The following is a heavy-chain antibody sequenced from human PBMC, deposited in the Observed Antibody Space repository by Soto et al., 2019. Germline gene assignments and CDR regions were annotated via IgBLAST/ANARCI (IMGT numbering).Heavy chain of an antibody. Sequence: EVQLVESGGGLVQPGGSLRLSCAASGFTFSLYSMSWVRQAPGKGWGWVSYISRSSTGIHYADSVKGRFTISRDDATNSMHLQMNSLRDGDTAVYYCARAVTWGLDVWGQGTTVSISS. J-gene: IGHJ6*02. CDR3: ARAVTWGLDV. D-gene: IGHD3-10*01. CDR1: GFTFSLYS. V-gene: IGHV3-48*02. CDR2: ISRSSTGI.